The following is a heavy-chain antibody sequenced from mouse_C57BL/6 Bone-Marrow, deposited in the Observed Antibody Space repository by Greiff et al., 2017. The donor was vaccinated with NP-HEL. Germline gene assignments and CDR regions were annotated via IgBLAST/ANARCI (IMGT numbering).Heavy chain of an antibody. V-gene: IGHV5-9*01. CDR2: ISGGGGNT. D-gene: IGHD2-4*01. CDR1: GFTFSSYT. Sequence: EVQVVESGGGLVKPGGSLKLSCAASGFTFSSYTMSWVRQTPEKRLEWVATISGGGGNTYYPDSVKGRFTISRDNAKNTLYLQMSSLRSEDTALYYCASDSLYAMDYWGQGTSVTVSS. CDR3: ASDSLYAMDY. J-gene: IGHJ4*01.